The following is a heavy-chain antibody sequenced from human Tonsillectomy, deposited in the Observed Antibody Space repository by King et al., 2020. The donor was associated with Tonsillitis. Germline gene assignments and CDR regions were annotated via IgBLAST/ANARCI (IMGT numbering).Heavy chain of an antibody. D-gene: IGHD6-19*01. Sequence: VQLVESGAEVKKPGESLRISCKGSGYSFTSYWISWVRQLPGKGLEWMGIIDPGDSYTNYSPSLQGHVTISADRSISTSPLQWSSLEAADTAMYYCARDSRGWRNGMDVWGQGTTVTVSS. J-gene: IGHJ6*02. CDR1: GYSFTSYW. CDR2: IDPGDSYT. V-gene: IGHV5-10-1*03. CDR3: ARDSRGWRNGMDV.